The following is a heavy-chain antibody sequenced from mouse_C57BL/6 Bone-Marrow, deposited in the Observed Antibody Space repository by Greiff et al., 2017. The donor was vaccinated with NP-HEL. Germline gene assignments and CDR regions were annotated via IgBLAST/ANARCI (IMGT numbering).Heavy chain of an antibody. V-gene: IGHV1-59*01. CDR1: GYTFTSYW. Sequence: QVQLKQPGAELVRPGTSVKLSCKASGYTFTSYWMHWVKQRPGQGLEWIGVIDPSDSYTNYNQKFQGKATLTVDTSSSTSYMQLSSLTSEDSAVYYCASFYYYAMDYWGQGTSVTVSS. J-gene: IGHJ4*01. CDR2: IDPSDSYT. CDR3: ASFYYYAMDY.